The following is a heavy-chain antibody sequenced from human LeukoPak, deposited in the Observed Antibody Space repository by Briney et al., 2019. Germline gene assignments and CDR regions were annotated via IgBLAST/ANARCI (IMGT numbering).Heavy chain of an antibody. J-gene: IGHJ4*02. CDR3: AKTVDPNSRGRGLGFGY. D-gene: IGHD5-12*01. V-gene: IGHV5-51*01. Sequence: PGESLKISCKGSGYSFTSYWIGWVRQMPGKGLEWMGIIYPGDSDTRYSPSFQGQVTISADKSISTAYLQWSSLKASDTAMYYCAKTVDPNSRGRGLGFGYWGQGTLVTVSS. CDR2: IYPGDSDT. CDR1: GYSFTSYW.